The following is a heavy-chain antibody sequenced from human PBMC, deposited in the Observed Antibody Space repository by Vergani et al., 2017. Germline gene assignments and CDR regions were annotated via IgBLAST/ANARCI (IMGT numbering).Heavy chain of an antibody. CDR3: ARDDGDDGDPDYFDY. D-gene: IGHD4-17*01. CDR1: GFTFSSYS. J-gene: IGHJ4*02. CDR2: ISSSSSYI. Sequence: EVQLVESGGGLVKPGGSLRLSCAASGFTFSSYSMNWVRQAPGKGLEWVSSISSSSSYIYYADSVKGRFTISRNNAKNSLYLQMKSLRAEDTAVYYCARDDGDDGDPDYFDYWGQGTLVTVSS. V-gene: IGHV3-21*01.